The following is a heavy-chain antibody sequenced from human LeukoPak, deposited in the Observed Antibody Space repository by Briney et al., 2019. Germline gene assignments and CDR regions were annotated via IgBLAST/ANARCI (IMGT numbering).Heavy chain of an antibody. CDR2: INPNSGGT. J-gene: IGHJ4*02. CDR3: ARDRPNCSSTSCYII. V-gene: IGHV1-2*06. D-gene: IGHD2-2*02. CDR1: RYTFSNYD. Sequence: ASVKVSCKASRYTFSNYDINWVRQATGQGLEWMGRINPNSGGTNYAQKFQGRVTMTRDTSISTAYMELSRLRSDDTAVYYCARDRPNCSSTSCYIIWGQGTLVTVSS.